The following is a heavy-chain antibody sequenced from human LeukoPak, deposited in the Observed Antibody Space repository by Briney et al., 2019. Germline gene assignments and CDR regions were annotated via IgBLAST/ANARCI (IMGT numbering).Heavy chain of an antibody. Sequence: GGSLRLSCAASEFPFSSYEMNWVRQAPGKGLEWVSCITSSGSTIFYADSVKGRFTISRDNAKNSLYLQMNSLRAEDTAVYYCARMGGGGYYFDYWGQGTLVTVSS. D-gene: IGHD1-26*01. V-gene: IGHV3-48*03. CDR3: ARMGGGGYYFDY. CDR1: EFPFSSYE. J-gene: IGHJ4*02. CDR2: ITSSGSTI.